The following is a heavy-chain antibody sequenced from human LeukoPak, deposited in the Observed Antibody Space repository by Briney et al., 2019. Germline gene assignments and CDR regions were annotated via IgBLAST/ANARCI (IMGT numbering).Heavy chain of an antibody. CDR3: ARDWIVGATTTFDY. CDR1: GGTFSNYA. Sequence: ASVKVSCKASGGTFSNYAISWVRQAPGQGLEWMGGIIPIFGTANYAQKFRGRVTITADKSTRTAYMELSSLRSEDTAVYYCARDWIVGATTTFDYWGQGTLVTVSS. CDR2: IIPIFGTA. J-gene: IGHJ4*02. V-gene: IGHV1-69*06. D-gene: IGHD1-26*01.